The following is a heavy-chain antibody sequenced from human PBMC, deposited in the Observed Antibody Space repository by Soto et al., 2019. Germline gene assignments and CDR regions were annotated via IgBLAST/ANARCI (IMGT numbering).Heavy chain of an antibody. CDR1: GGSFSGYY. CDR2: INHSGST. D-gene: IGHD2-15*01. V-gene: IGHV4-34*01. Sequence: QVQLQQWGAGLLKPSETLSLTCAVYGGSFSGYYWSWIRQPPGKGLEWIGEINHSGSTNYNPSLKSRVTISVDTSNNQFSLKLSSVTAADTAVYYCARDQGRHLYAGGWKKVVAAISDAFDIWGQGTMVTVSS. CDR3: ARDQGRHLYAGGWKKVVAAISDAFDI. J-gene: IGHJ3*02.